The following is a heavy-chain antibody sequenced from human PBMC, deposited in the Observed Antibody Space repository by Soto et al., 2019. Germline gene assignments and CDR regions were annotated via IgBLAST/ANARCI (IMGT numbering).Heavy chain of an antibody. CDR1: GFTFSDYY. V-gene: IGHV3-11*06. CDR3: ARDGDVVAPFDY. D-gene: IGHD5-12*01. J-gene: IGHJ4*02. CDR2: ISSSSSYT. Sequence: LRLSCAASGFTFSDYYMSWIRQAPGKGLEWVSYISSSSSYTNYADSVKGRFTISRDNAKNSLYLQMNCLRAEDTAVYYCARDGDVVAPFDYWGQGTLVTVSS.